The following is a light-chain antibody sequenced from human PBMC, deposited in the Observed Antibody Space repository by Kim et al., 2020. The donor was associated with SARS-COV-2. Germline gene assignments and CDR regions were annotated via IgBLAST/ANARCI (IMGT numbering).Light chain of an antibody. CDR2: DAS. Sequence: DIVMTQSPATLSVSPGERATLSCRASQSVGSKLAWYQQRPGQAPRLLIYDASTRATGIPASFSGSGSGTDYTLTISSLQSADFAVYYCQQYNNWPRTFGQGTKVDIK. V-gene: IGKV3-15*01. CDR3: QQYNNWPRT. J-gene: IGKJ1*01. CDR1: QSVGSK.